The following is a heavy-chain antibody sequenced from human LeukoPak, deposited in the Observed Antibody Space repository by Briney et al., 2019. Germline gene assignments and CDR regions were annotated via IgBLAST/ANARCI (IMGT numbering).Heavy chain of an antibody. J-gene: IGHJ4*02. Sequence: GGSLRLSCAASGFTFDDYAMHWVRQAPGKGLEWVSGISWNSGSIGYADSVKGRFTISRDNAKNSLYLQMNSLRAEDTALYYCAGRGNWGQGTLVTVSS. D-gene: IGHD1-26*01. CDR1: GFTFDDYA. CDR3: AGRGN. CDR2: ISWNSGSI. V-gene: IGHV3-9*01.